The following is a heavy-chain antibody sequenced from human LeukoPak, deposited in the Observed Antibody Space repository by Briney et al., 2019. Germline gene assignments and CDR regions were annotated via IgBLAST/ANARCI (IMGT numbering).Heavy chain of an antibody. CDR1: VFTLSGYS. CDR3: ARSGLRFLKLLDY. V-gene: IGHV3-48*02. Sequence: GGSVRLSCASSVFTLSGYSMNWVRQPPARGRAWVTYINSSSNKKYYTDSMKGRLINSRDNGKNSLYLQMNRLRDEDADVCLCARSGLRFLKLLDYWGQGTLVTVSS. CDR2: INSSSNKK. J-gene: IGHJ4*02. D-gene: IGHD3-3*01.